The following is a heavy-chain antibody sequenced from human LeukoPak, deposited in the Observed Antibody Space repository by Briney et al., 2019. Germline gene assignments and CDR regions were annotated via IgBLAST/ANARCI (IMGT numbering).Heavy chain of an antibody. V-gene: IGHV3-74*01. CDR1: GFTLSGLW. D-gene: IGHD5-18*01. CDR3: ATSTVNPGIQLAY. J-gene: IGHJ4*02. Sequence: GGSLRLSCVASGFTLSGLWMHWVRQAPGKGLVWVSRINGDGSDTKYADSVKGRLTISRDNAKNTLYLQMSSLRAEDTAVYYCATSTVNPGIQLAYWGQGTLVTVSS. CDR2: INGDGSDT.